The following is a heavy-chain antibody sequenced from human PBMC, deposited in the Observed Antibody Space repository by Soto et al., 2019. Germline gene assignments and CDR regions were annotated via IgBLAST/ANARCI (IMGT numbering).Heavy chain of an antibody. CDR3: SKGEMSTIRNSFDP. V-gene: IGHV3-23*01. D-gene: IGHD1-7*01. J-gene: IGHJ5*02. CDR1: GFNTRFYS. CDR2: LSRSGGAT. Sequence: PGGSLRLSCTASGFNTRFYSMSWVRQTPGKGLEWVAALSRSGGATYYADSVRGRFTISRDASKGTLFLQMSNLRAEDTALYYCSKGEMSTIRNSFDPWGQGTLVTVSS.